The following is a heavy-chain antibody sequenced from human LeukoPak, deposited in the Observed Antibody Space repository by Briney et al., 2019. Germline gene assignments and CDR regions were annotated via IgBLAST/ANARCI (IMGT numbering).Heavy chain of an antibody. CDR3: ARDISQNGDY. J-gene: IGHJ4*02. Sequence: ASVKVSCKASGYTFTDYGISWVRQAPGQGLEWMGWINPNSGGTNYAQKFQGRVTMTRDTSISTAYMELSRLRSDDTAVYYCARDISQNGDYWGQGTLVTVSS. D-gene: IGHD1-1*01. CDR2: INPNSGGT. V-gene: IGHV1-2*02. CDR1: GYTFTDYG.